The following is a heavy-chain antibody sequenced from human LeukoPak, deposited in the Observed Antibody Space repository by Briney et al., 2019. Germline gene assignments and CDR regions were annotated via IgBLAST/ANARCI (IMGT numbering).Heavy chain of an antibody. CDR2: IYYSGNT. D-gene: IGHD3-16*01. CDR3: AREGGDY. V-gene: IGHV4-59*12. CDR1: GGSISSSY. J-gene: IGHJ4*02. Sequence: PSETLSLTCSVSGGSISSSYWTWIRQPPGKGLEWIGYIYYSGNTNYNPSLKSRVTISVDTFKNQFSLKLSSVTAADTAVYYCAREGGDYWGQGTLVTVSS.